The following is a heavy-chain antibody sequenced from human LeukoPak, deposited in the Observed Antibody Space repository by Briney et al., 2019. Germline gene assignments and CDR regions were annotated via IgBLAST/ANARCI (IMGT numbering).Heavy chain of an antibody. CDR1: GFTFSTYG. Sequence: GGSLRLSCAASGFTFSTYGMNWVRQAPGKGLEWVSYITRSSSAIYYADFVKGRFTISRDNAKNSLYLQMNNLRDEDTAVYYCARESSIDYWGQGTLVTVSS. V-gene: IGHV3-48*02. J-gene: IGHJ4*02. CDR2: ITRSSSAI. CDR3: ARESSIDY.